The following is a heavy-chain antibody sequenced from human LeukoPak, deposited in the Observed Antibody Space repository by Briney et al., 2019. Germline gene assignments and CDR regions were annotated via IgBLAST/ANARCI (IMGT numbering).Heavy chain of an antibody. D-gene: IGHD4-23*01. Sequence: GGSLRLSCAASGFSFSEYAMSWVRQAPGKGLEWVSIISGSGRTTDYADSVKGRFTISRDNSKNTLYLQMNSLRAEDTAVYYCAKDLGDYDGNSDLNYWGQGTLVTVSS. CDR1: GFSFSEYA. CDR3: AKDLGDYDGNSDLNY. J-gene: IGHJ4*02. CDR2: ISGSGRTT. V-gene: IGHV3-23*01.